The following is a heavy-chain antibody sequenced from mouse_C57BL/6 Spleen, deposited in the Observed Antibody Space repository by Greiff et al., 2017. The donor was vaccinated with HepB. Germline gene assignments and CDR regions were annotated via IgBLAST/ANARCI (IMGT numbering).Heavy chain of an antibody. Sequence: EVMLVESGGGLVQPKGSLKLSCAASGFSFNTYAMNWVRQAPGKGLEWVARIRSKSNNYATYYADSVKDRFTISRDDSESMLYLQMNNLKTEDTAMYYCVRAAYYILDYWGQGTSVTVSS. V-gene: IGHV10-1*01. CDR3: VRAAYYILDY. J-gene: IGHJ4*01. CDR2: IRSKSNNYAT. CDR1: GFSFNTYA.